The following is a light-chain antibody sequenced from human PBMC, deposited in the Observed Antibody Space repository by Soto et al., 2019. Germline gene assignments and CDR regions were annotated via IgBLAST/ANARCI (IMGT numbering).Light chain of an antibody. CDR3: QVWDTTNPVI. CDR1: NIEIKS. J-gene: IGLJ7*01. V-gene: IGLV3-21*02. Sequence: SYELTQPPSVSVAPGQTARITCGGNNIEIKSVHWYQQKPGQAPVLCVYDDGDRTTGIPERFSGSKSGNTATLTTSRVEAGDEADYYCQVWDTTNPVIFGGGTQLTVL. CDR2: DDG.